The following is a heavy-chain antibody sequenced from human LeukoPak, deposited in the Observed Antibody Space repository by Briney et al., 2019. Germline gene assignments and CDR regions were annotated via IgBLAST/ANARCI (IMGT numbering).Heavy chain of an antibody. CDR3: ARIHSIAAADY. CDR1: GFTFSSHA. D-gene: IGHD6-13*01. Sequence: GGSLRLSCAASGFTFSSHAMSWVRQAPGKGLEWVSAISGSGGSTYYANSVKGRFTISRDNSKNTLYLQMGSLRAEDMAVYYCARIHSIAAADYWGQGTLVTVSS. V-gene: IGHV3-64*01. CDR2: ISGSGGST. J-gene: IGHJ4*02.